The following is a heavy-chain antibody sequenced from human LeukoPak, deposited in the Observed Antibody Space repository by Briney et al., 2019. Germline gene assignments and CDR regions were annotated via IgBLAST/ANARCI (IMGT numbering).Heavy chain of an antibody. CDR1: GDSVSSNSAG. V-gene: IGHV6-1*01. D-gene: IGHD1-14*01. CDR3: ARRKGRGSLDP. J-gene: IGHJ5*02. Sequence: SQTLSLTCAISGDSVSSNSAGWNWIRLSPSRGLEWLGRTYYRTKWYYDYALSVKSRITINPDTSKNQFSLKLSSVTAADTAVYYCARRKGRGSLDPWGQGTLVTVSS. CDR2: TYYRTKWYY.